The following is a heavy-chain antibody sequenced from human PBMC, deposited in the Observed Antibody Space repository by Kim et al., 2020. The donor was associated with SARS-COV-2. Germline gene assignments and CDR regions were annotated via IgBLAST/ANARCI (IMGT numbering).Heavy chain of an antibody. CDR3: AREKEYSCSGGSCYDY. CDR2: INTNTGNP. Sequence: ASVKVSCKASGYTFTSYAINWVRQAPGQGLEWMGWINTNTGNPTYAQCFTGRFVFSLDTSVSTAYLQISRLKAEDTAVYYCAREKEYSCSGGSCYDYWGQGTLVTVSS. J-gene: IGHJ4*02. D-gene: IGHD2-15*01. V-gene: IGHV7-4-1*02. CDR1: GYTFTSYA.